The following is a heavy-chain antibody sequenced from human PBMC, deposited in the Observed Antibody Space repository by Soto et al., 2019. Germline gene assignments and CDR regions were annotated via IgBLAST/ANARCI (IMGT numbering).Heavy chain of an antibody. D-gene: IGHD2-2*01. Sequence: QVQLVQSGAEVKKPGASVKVSCKASGYTFTNYGITWVRQAPGQGLEWMGWISTYNGETKYAEKFQGRVTMTTDTSTSTVYMDLRSLRSDDTAIYSCARDIVIVPAAIGVWPNWFDPWGQGSLVTVSS. CDR3: ARDIVIVPAAIGVWPNWFDP. CDR1: GYTFTNYG. J-gene: IGHJ5*02. V-gene: IGHV1-18*01. CDR2: ISTYNGET.